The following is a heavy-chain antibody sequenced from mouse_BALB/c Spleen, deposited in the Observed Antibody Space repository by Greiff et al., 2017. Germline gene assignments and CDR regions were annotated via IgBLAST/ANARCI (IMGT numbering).Heavy chain of an antibody. CDR1: GFSLTSYD. J-gene: IGHJ4*01. V-gene: IGHV2-9-2*01. CDR3: VRDRRDIYAMDY. D-gene: IGHD3-3*01. CDR2: IWTGGGT. Sequence: QVQLQQSGPGLVAPSQSLSITCTVSGFSLTSYDISWIRQPPGKGLEWLGVIWTGGGTNYNSAFMSRLSISKDNSKSQVFLKMNSLQTDDTAIYYCVRDRRDIYAMDYWGQGTSVTVSS.